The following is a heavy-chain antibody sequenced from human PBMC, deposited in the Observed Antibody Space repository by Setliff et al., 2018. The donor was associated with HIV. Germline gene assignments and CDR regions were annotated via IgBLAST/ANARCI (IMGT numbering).Heavy chain of an antibody. CDR2: INPNTGGT. J-gene: IGHJ3*01. Sequence: ASVKVSCKASGYTFTGYYMHWVRQAPGQGLEWMGWINPNTGGTNFAQKFQGRVTMTIDTSTSTVYMDLRSLTSDDTAVYYCGRVPYRSAWFSGGHNPFDVWGQGTMVTVSS. CDR1: GYTFTGYY. D-gene: IGHD6-19*01. V-gene: IGHV1-2*02. CDR3: GRVPYRSAWFSGGHNPFDV.